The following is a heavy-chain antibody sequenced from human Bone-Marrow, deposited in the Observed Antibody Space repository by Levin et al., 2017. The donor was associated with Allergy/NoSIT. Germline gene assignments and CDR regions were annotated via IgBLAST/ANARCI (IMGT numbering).Heavy chain of an antibody. J-gene: IGHJ5*02. CDR3: ARDPSHYYDSSGYSSWFDP. CDR2: ISYDGSNK. D-gene: IGHD3-22*01. Sequence: PGGSLRLSCAASGFTFSSYAMHWVRQAPGKGLEWVAVISYDGSNKYYADSVKGRFTISRDNSKNTLYLQMNSLRAEDTAVYYCARDPSHYYDSSGYSSWFDPWGQGTLVTVSS. V-gene: IGHV3-30-3*01. CDR1: GFTFSSYA.